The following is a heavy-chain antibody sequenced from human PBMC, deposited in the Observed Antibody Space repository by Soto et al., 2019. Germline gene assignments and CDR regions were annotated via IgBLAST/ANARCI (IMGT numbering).Heavy chain of an antibody. CDR3: GGAHGGYSSTIDL. Sequence: EVQVVESGGGVVQPGESLRLSCAASGFTFSSYWMHWVRQAPGKGLVWVARITSDGRTTNYADSVKGRFTISRDSAKNKLYLQMNSLRVEDTAVYYCGGAHGGYSSTIDLWGRGTLVTVSS. D-gene: IGHD6-13*01. V-gene: IGHV3-74*01. CDR1: GFTFSSYW. CDR2: ITSDGRTT. J-gene: IGHJ2*01.